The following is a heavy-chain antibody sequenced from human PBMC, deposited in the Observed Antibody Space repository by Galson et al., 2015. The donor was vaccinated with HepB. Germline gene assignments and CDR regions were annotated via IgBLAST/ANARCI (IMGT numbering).Heavy chain of an antibody. J-gene: IGHJ4*02. D-gene: IGHD3-22*01. CDR1: GGSLNSGDYF. V-gene: IGHV4-39*07. CDR3: AKTARYDGPSLFDD. CDR2: IYRDGIA. Sequence: SETLSLTCSVSGGSLNSGDYFWGWVRQSPGKGLDWIANIYRDGIASYDPSFRSRVTTSIDTSKNLFSLTLRSVTTADTAVYYCAKTARYDGPSLFDDWGQGTLVTVSS.